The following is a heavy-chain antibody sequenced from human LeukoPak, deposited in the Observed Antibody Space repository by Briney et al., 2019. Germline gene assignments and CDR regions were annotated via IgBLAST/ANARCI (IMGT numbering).Heavy chain of an antibody. Sequence: GGSLRPSCSASGFTFSSYAMHWVRQAPGKGLEYVSAISSNGGSTYYADSVKGRFTISRDNSKNTLYLQMSSLRAEDTAVYYCVKDQLSSSWYTAFDIWGQGTMVTVSS. CDR3: VKDQLSSSWYTAFDI. D-gene: IGHD2-2*02. J-gene: IGHJ3*02. CDR2: ISSNGGST. CDR1: GFTFSSYA. V-gene: IGHV3-64D*06.